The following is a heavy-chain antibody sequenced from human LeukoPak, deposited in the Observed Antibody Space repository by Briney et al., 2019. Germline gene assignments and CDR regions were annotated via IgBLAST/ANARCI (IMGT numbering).Heavy chain of an antibody. V-gene: IGHV3-30-3*01. J-gene: IGHJ4*02. CDR2: ISYDGSNK. CDR1: GFTFSSYA. D-gene: IGHD3-10*01. CDR3: ARELLVTITMVRGVPFDY. Sequence: GGSLRLSCAASGFTFSSYAMHWVRQAPGKGLEWVAVISYDGSNKYYADSVKGRFTISRDNSKNTLYLQMNSLRAEDTAVYYCARELLVTITMVRGVPFDYWGQGTLVTVSS.